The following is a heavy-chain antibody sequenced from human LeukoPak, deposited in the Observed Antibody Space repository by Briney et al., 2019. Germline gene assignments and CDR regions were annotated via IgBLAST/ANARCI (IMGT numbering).Heavy chain of an antibody. CDR1: GGTFSSYA. CDR2: IIPILGIA. J-gene: IGHJ5*02. CDR3: AEQLVHFGWFDP. Sequence: ASVKVSCKASGGTFSSYAISWVRKAPGQGLEWMGRIIPILGIANYAQKFQGRVTITADKSTSTAYMELSSLRSEDTAVYYCAEQLVHFGWFDPWDQGTLVTVSS. D-gene: IGHD6-13*01. V-gene: IGHV1-69*04.